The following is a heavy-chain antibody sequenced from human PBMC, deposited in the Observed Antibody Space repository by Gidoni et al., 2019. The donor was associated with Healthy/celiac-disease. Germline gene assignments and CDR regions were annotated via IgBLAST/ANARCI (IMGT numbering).Heavy chain of an antibody. V-gene: IGHV3-49*05. CDR2: IRSKAYGGTT. D-gene: IGHD3-3*01. CDR1: GSTLGDYA. J-gene: IGHJ4*02. Sequence: EVQLVESGVRLIKPGRSLRLCCTASGSTLGDYAMRWFRQAPGKGLDWVVFIRSKAYGGTTEYAASVKGKFTISRDDSKSIAYLQMNSLKTEDTAVYYCTRDRELRFVETPPFDYWGQGTLVTVSS. CDR3: TRDRELRFVETPPFDY.